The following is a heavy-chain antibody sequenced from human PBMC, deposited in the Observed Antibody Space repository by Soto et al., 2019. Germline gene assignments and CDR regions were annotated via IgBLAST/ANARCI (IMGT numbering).Heavy chain of an antibody. CDR2: ISYDGSNK. Sequence: QVQLVESGGGVVQPGRSLRLSCAASGFTFSSYAMHWVRQAPGKGLEWVAVISYDGSNKYYADSVKGRFTISRDNSKNTLDLQMNSLRAEDTAVYYCARAVDSSGWSYVNPWYYYYGMDVWGQGTTVTVSS. J-gene: IGHJ6*02. CDR3: ARAVDSSGWSYVNPWYYYYGMDV. V-gene: IGHV3-30-3*01. D-gene: IGHD6-19*01. CDR1: GFTFSSYA.